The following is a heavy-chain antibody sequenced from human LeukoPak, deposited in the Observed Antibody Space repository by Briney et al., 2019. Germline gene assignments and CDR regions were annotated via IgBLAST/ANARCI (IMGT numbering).Heavy chain of an antibody. CDR3: ARVKARPYYYYYMDV. CDR2: IYYSGST. D-gene: IGHD6-25*01. J-gene: IGHJ6*03. CDR1: GGSISSYH. Sequence: SETLSLTCTVSGGSISSYHWSWIRQPPGKGLEWIGYIYYSGSTNYNPSLKSRVTISVDTSKNQLSLKLSSVTAADTAVYYCARVKARPYYYYYMDVWGKGTTVTVSS. V-gene: IGHV4-59*01.